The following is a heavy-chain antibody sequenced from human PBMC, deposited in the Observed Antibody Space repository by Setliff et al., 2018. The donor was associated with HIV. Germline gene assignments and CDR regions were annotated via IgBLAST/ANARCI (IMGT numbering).Heavy chain of an antibody. Sequence: PSETLSLTCTVSGGSISSGGYFWSWIRQLPGKGLEWIGYIYYSGSTFYNPSLKSRVTISVDTSKNQFSLKVSSVTAADAAVYYCARSRDARGWYFDLWGRGTLVTVSS. V-gene: IGHV4-31*03. D-gene: IGHD6-6*01. CDR1: GGSISSGGYF. CDR2: IYYSGST. J-gene: IGHJ2*01. CDR3: ARSRDARGWYFDL.